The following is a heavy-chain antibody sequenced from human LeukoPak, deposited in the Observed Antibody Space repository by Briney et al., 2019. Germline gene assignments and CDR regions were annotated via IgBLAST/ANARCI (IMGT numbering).Heavy chain of an antibody. J-gene: IGHJ4*02. CDR1: GYTFIGYY. CDR3: ARAVSSWYLFDY. D-gene: IGHD6-13*01. CDR2: INPNSGGT. Sequence: GASVKVSCKASGYTFIGYYIHWVRQAPGQGLEWMGWINPNSGGTNYAQKLQGRVTMTTDTSTSTAYMELRSLRSDDTAVYYCARAVSSWYLFDYWGQGTLVTVSS. V-gene: IGHV1-2*02.